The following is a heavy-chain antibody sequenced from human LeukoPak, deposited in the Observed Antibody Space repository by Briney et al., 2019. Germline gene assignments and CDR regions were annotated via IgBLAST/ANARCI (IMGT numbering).Heavy chain of an antibody. V-gene: IGHV1-69*05. CDR2: IISIFGTA. CDR1: GGTFSSYA. D-gene: IGHD5-18*01. Sequence: SVKVSCKASGGTFSSYAISWVRQAPGQGLEWMGGIISIFGTANYAQKFQGRVTITTDESTSTAYMELSSLRSEDTAVYYCARVASKIQPSTRYYFDYWGQGTLVTVSS. J-gene: IGHJ4*02. CDR3: ARVASKIQPSTRYYFDY.